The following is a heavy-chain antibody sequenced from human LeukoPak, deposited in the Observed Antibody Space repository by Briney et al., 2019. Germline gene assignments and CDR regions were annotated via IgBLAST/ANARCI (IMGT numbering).Heavy chain of an antibody. J-gene: IGHJ4*02. D-gene: IGHD5-18*01. CDR3: ARGIGYSYGYFDY. CDR2: IIPILGIA. Sequence: SVKVSCKASGYTFTSYGISWVRQAPGQGLEWMGRIIPILGIANYAQKFQGRVTITADKSTSTAYMELSSLRSEDTAVYYCARGIGYSYGYFDYWGQGTLVTVSS. V-gene: IGHV1-69*04. CDR1: GYTFTSYG.